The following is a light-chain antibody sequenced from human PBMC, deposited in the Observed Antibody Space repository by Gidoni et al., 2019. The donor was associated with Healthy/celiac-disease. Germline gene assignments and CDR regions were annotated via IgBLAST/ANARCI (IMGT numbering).Light chain of an antibody. CDR2: DAS. Sequence: DIQMTQSPSSLSASVGDRVTITCQASQDSSNYLNWYQQKPGKSPKLLIYDASNLETGVPSRFSGSVSGTDFTFTISSLQPEDIATYYCQQYDNLLTVGGGTKVEIK. CDR1: QDSSNY. J-gene: IGKJ4*01. V-gene: IGKV1-33*01. CDR3: QQYDNLLT.